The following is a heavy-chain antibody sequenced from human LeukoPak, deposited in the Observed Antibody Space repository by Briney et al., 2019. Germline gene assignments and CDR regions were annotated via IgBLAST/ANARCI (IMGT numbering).Heavy chain of an antibody. CDR1: GYTLTELS. CDR2: FDPEDGET. V-gene: IGHV1-24*01. D-gene: IGHD5-24*01. J-gene: IGHJ4*02. Sequence: ASVKVSCKVSGYTLTELSMHWVRQAPGKGLEWMGGFDPEDGETIYAQKFQGRVTMTEDTSTDTAYMELSSLRSEDTAVYYCATLITGGMATIYFDYWGQGTLVTVSS. CDR3: ATLITGGMATIYFDY.